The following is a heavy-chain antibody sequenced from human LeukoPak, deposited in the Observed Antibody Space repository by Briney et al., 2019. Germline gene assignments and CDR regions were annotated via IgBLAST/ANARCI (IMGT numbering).Heavy chain of an antibody. CDR1: GFNLNDYY. CDR3: AKGAEWKLRLFGFDY. Sequence: GGSLRLSCVGSGFNLNDYYMAWIRQTPGKGLQRVSYMRRGSDYKAYADSVKGRFTISRDNSRNTVYLQMNSLRAEDTAIYYCAKGAEWKLRLFGFDYWGQGTLVTVSS. CDR2: MRRGSDYK. J-gene: IGHJ4*02. D-gene: IGHD3-3*01. V-gene: IGHV3-11*05.